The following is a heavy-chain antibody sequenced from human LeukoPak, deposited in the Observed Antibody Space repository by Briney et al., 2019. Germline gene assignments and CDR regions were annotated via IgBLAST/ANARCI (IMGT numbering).Heavy chain of an antibody. CDR2: IYYSGST. J-gene: IGHJ6*03. CDR1: HGSISFSGRY. CDR3: ARMIVGATLYYYYYYYMDV. V-gene: IGHV4-39*01. D-gene: IGHD1-26*01. Sequence: SETLSLTCSVSHGSISFSGRYWGWIRQAPGKGLEWIGSIYYSGSTYYNPSLKSRVTISVDTSKNQFSLKLSSVTAADTAVYYCARMIVGATLYYYYYYYMDVWGKGTTVTVSS.